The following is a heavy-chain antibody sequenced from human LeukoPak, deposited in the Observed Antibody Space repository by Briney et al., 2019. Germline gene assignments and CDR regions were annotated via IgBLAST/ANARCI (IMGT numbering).Heavy chain of an antibody. CDR3: AKDERNWNYNLASQTYD. J-gene: IGHJ4*02. Sequence: PGGSLRLSCAASGFTFSSYAMSWVRQAPGKGLEWVSGISGSGGSTYYADSVKGRFTISRDNSKNTLYLQMNSLRAEDTAVYYCAKDERNWNYNLASQTYDWGQGTLVTVSS. CDR2: ISGSGGST. D-gene: IGHD1-7*01. V-gene: IGHV3-23*01. CDR1: GFTFSSYA.